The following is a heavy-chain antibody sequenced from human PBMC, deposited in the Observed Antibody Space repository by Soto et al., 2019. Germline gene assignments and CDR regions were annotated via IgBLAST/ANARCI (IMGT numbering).Heavy chain of an antibody. D-gene: IGHD3-22*01. CDR3: ARQDDSSGYAH. CDR1: GYTFTGYY. Sequence: EASVKVSCKASGYTFTGYYMHWVRQAPGQGLEWMGGIIPIFGTANYAQKFQGRVTITADESTSTAYMELSSLRSEDTAVYYCARQDDSSGYAHWGQGTLVTVSS. J-gene: IGHJ4*02. V-gene: IGHV1-69*13. CDR2: IIPIFGTA.